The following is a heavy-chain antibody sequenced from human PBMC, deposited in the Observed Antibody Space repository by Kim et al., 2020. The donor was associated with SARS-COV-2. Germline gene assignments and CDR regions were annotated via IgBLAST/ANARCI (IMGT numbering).Heavy chain of an antibody. J-gene: IGHJ6*02. CDR3: AKDITAYSSSWYSLRYYYGMDV. Sequence: GGSLRLSCAASGFTFDDYAMHWVRQAPGKGLEWVSGISWNSGSICYADSVKGRFTISRDNANNSLYLQMNSLRAEDTALYYCAKDITAYSSSWYSLRYYYGMDVWGQGTTVTVSS. D-gene: IGHD6-13*01. CDR2: ISWNSGSI. CDR1: GFTFDDYA. V-gene: IGHV3-9*01.